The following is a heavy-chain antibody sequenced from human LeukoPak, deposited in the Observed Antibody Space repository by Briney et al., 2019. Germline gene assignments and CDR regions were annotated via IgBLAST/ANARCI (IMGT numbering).Heavy chain of an antibody. CDR1: GFTFSSYG. J-gene: IGHJ4*02. D-gene: IGHD6-19*01. Sequence: GRSLRLSCAASGFTFSSYGMHWVRQAPGKGLEWVAVISYDGSNKYYADSVKGRFTISRDNSKNTLYLQMNSLRAEDTAVYYCARDLGYSSGCDYWGQGTLVTVSS. CDR3: ARDLGYSSGCDY. V-gene: IGHV3-30*03. CDR2: ISYDGSNK.